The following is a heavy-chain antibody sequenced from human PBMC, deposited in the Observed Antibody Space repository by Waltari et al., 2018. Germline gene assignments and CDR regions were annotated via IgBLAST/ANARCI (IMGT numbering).Heavy chain of an antibody. V-gene: IGHV4-34*01. Sequence: QVQLQQWGAGLLKPSETLSLTCAVYGGSFSGYYWSWIRQPPGKGLEWIGEINHSGSTNYNPALKSGVNISVDTSKNQFCLELSSVTAADTAVYYCARSRGCSSTSCYAPNTRGSYFDCWGQGTLVTVSS. J-gene: IGHJ4*02. CDR2: INHSGST. CDR3: ARSRGCSSTSCYAPNTRGSYFDC. CDR1: GGSFSGYY. D-gene: IGHD2-2*01.